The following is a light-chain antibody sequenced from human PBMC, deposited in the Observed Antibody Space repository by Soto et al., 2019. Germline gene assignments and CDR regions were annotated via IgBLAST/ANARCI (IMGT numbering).Light chain of an antibody. V-gene: IGKV1-5*03. Sequence: DIQMTQSPSTLSASVGDRVTITCRASQSISSWLAWYQQKPGKAPKLLMYKASRLESGVPSRFSGSGSGTEFTLTISRLQPDDFASYYCQQYNRYWTFGQGTKVEIK. J-gene: IGKJ1*01. CDR2: KAS. CDR3: QQYNRYWT. CDR1: QSISSW.